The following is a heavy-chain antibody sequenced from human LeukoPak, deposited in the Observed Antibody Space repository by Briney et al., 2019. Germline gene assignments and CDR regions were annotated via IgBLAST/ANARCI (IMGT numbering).Heavy chain of an antibody. Sequence: GGSLRLSCAASGFTFSSYAMHWVRQAPGKGLEWVSLISWDGGSTYYADSVKGRFTISRDNSKNSLYLQMNSLRTEDTALYYCAKGTWGSGSYLSIDYWGQGTLVTVSS. D-gene: IGHD3-10*01. CDR1: GFTFSSYA. CDR3: AKGTWGSGSYLSIDY. CDR2: ISWDGGST. J-gene: IGHJ4*02. V-gene: IGHV3-43*01.